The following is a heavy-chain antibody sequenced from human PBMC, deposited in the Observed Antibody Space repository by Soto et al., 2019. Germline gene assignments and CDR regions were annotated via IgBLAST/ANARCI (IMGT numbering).Heavy chain of an antibody. CDR2: IKQDGSEK. CDR3: ARDQYSGYSFYYYYYMDV. Sequence: GGSLRLSCAASGFTFSSYWMSWVRQAPGKGLEWVANIKQDGSEKYYVDSVKGRFTISRDNAKNSLYLQMNSLRAEDTAVYYCARDQYSGYSFYYYYYMDVWGKGTTVTVSS. V-gene: IGHV3-7*01. D-gene: IGHD5-12*01. CDR1: GFTFSSYW. J-gene: IGHJ6*03.